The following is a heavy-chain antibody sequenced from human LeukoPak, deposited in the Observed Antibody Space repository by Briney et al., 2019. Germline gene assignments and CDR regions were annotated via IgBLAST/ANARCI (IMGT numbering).Heavy chain of an antibody. V-gene: IGHV3-48*01. J-gene: IGHJ4*02. CDR3: ARTSVAAAISPYYFDY. D-gene: IGHD2-2*02. CDR2: ISSSSSTI. CDR1: GFTFSSYN. Sequence: GGSLRLSCAASGFTFSSYNMNWVRQAPGKGLEWVSYISSSSSTIYYADSVKGRFTISRDNAKNSLYLQMASLRAEDTAVYYCARTSVAAAISPYYFDYWGQGTLVTVSS.